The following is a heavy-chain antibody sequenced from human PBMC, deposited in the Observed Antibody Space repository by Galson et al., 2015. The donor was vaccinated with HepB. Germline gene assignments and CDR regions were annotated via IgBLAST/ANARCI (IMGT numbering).Heavy chain of an antibody. Sequence: SLRLSCAASGFTFSSYAMSWVRQAPGKGLEWVSAISDSGGSTYYADSVKGRFTISRDNSKNTLYLQMNSLRAEDTAVYYCAKRAPGVTIFGVVHYYYYYMDVWGQGTTVTVSS. V-gene: IGHV3-23*01. CDR2: ISDSGGST. J-gene: IGHJ6*03. D-gene: IGHD3-3*01. CDR1: GFTFSSYA. CDR3: AKRAPGVTIFGVVHYYYYYMDV.